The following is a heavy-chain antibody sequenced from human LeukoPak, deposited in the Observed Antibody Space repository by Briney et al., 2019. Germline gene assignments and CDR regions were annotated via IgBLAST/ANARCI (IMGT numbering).Heavy chain of an antibody. CDR2: IYTSGST. Sequence: SETLSLTCTVSGGSISSYYWSWIRQPAGKGLEWIGRIYTSGSTNYNPSLKSRVTMSVDTSKNQFSLKLSSVTVADTAVYYCARVVYYDSSGYSDYWGQGTLVSVSS. CDR3: ARVVYYDSSGYSDY. V-gene: IGHV4-4*07. J-gene: IGHJ4*02. D-gene: IGHD3-22*01. CDR1: GGSISSYY.